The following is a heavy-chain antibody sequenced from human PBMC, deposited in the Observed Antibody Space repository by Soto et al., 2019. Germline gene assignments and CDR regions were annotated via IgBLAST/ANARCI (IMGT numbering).Heavy chain of an antibody. CDR1: GYTFTGYY. Sequence: ASVKVSCKASGYTFTGYYMHWVRQAPGQGLEWMGWISAYNGNTNYAQKLQGRVTMTTDTSTSTAYMELRSLRSDDTAVYYCARDRSLYYGSSGYYGKGYFDYWGQGTLVTVSS. V-gene: IGHV1-18*04. D-gene: IGHD3-22*01. CDR3: ARDRSLYYGSSGYYGKGYFDY. J-gene: IGHJ4*02. CDR2: ISAYNGNT.